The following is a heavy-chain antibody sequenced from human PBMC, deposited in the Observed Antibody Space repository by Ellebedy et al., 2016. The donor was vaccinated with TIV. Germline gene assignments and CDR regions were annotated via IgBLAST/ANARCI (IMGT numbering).Heavy chain of an antibody. J-gene: IGHJ3*02. CDR3: ARGEYYYDSSGYSPSSSFDI. CDR2: IYYSGTT. CDR1: GGSISRYY. D-gene: IGHD3-22*01. Sequence: SETLSLXXSVSGGSISRYYWSWIRQPPGKGLEWLGYIYYSGTTNYSPSLKNRITISLDTSKNQFSLKLKSVTAADTAVYYCARGEYYYDSSGYSPSSSFDIWGQGTMVTVSS. V-gene: IGHV4-59*01.